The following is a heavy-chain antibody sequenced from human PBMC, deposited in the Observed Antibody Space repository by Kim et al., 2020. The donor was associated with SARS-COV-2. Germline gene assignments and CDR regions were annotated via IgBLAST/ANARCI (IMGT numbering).Heavy chain of an antibody. V-gene: IGHV3-74*01. J-gene: IGHJ4*02. D-gene: IGHD6-19*01. CDR1: GFTFSRYW. CDR3: AVDQNSVWSDL. Sequence: GGSLRLSCAASGFTFSRYWLFWVRQAPGKGLEWVACIKSDGSSITYADSVKGRFTVSRDNAKNTLDLQMDSLRTEDTAVYYCAVDQNSVWSDLWVQGTLLPLSS. CDR2: IKSDGSSI.